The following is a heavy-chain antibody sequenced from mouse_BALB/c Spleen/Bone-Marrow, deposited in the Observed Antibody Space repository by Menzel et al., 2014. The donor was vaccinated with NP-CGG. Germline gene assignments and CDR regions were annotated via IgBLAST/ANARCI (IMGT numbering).Heavy chain of an antibody. Sequence: EVQRVESGPELMKPGASVKISCKASGYSFXSYYMHWVKQSHGKSLEWIGYIDPFNGGTSYNQKFKGKATLTVDKSSNTAYMHLSSLTSEDSAVYYCARAYDFLDYWGQGSTLTVSS. CDR3: ARAYDFLDY. J-gene: IGHJ2*01. V-gene: IGHV1S135*01. D-gene: IGHD2-4*01. CDR2: IDPFNGGT. CDR1: GYSFXSYY.